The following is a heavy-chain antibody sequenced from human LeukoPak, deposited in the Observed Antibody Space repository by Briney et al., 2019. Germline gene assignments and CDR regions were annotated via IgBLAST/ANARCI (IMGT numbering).Heavy chain of an antibody. CDR1: GLTFNTYA. CDR3: ATGCVGSPSCFTTGYDH. CDR2: ISDSGRGT. V-gene: IGHV3-23*01. J-gene: IGHJ4*02. D-gene: IGHD1-26*01. Sequence: GGSLRLSCAVSGLTFNTYAMNWVRQAPGKGLEWVSGISDSGRGTYYSGSVKGRFSISRDNSKSTVYLQMNSLRAEDTALYFCATGCVGSPSCFTTGYDHWGQGTLVTVSS.